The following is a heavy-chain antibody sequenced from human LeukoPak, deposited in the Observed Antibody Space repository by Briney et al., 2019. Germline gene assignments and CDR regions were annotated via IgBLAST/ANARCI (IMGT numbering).Heavy chain of an antibody. CDR2: IIPIFGTA. CDR1: GGTFNSYA. V-gene: IGHV1-69*13. J-gene: IGHJ5*02. CDR3: ARYPTVSSSWYLNWFDP. Sequence: ASVKVSCKASGGTFNSYAISWVRQAPGQGLEWMGGIIPIFGTANYAQKFQGRVTITADESTSTAYMELSSLRSEDTAVYYCARYPTVSSSWYLNWFDPWGQGTLVTVSS. D-gene: IGHD6-13*01.